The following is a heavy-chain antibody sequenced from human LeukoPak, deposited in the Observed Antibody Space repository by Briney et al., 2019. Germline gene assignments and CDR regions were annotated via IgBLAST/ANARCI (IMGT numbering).Heavy chain of an antibody. Sequence: SETLSLTCTVSGYSISSGYYCGWIRQPPGKGLEWIGSIYHSGSTYYNPSLESRVTISVDTSKNQFSLKLSSVTAADTAVYYCAAIRGYSYGYYYYYMDVWGKGTTVTVSS. CDR1: GYSISSGYY. CDR2: IYHSGST. D-gene: IGHD5-18*01. J-gene: IGHJ6*03. V-gene: IGHV4-38-2*02. CDR3: AAIRGYSYGYYYYYMDV.